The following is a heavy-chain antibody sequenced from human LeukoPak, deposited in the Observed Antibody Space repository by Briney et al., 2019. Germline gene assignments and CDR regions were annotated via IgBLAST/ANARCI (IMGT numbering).Heavy chain of an antibody. CDR1: GFSFSGHW. Sequence: GGSLRLSCTASGFSFSGHWMHWARQLPGKGLVWVSRISPTGSTTSYADSEKGRFTVSRDNAKNTLYLQANNLRAEDTAVYYCARGPNSNWSGLDFWGQGTLLTVSS. D-gene: IGHD6-6*01. CDR3: ARGPNSNWSGLDF. CDR2: ISPTGSTT. V-gene: IGHV3-74*01. J-gene: IGHJ4*02.